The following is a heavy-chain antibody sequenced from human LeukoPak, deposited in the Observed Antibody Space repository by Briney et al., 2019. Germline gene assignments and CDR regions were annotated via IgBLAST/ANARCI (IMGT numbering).Heavy chain of an antibody. CDR2: IHIYRGNT. CDR3: ARDFGITVADSFDP. Sequence: ASVKVSCKASGYTFTSYDINWVRQAPGQGLEWMGWIHIYRGNTNYAQKFQGRVTMTTDTSTSTVYMEVRGLRSDDTAMYYCARDFGITVADSFDPWGQGTLVTVSS. CDR1: GYTFTSYD. J-gene: IGHJ5*02. D-gene: IGHD6-13*01. V-gene: IGHV1-18*01.